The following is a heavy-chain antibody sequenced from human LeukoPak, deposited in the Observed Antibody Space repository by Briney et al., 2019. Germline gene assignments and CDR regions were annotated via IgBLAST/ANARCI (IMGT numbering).Heavy chain of an antibody. J-gene: IGHJ4*02. D-gene: IGHD6-19*01. V-gene: IGHV3-21*01. Sequence: GGSLRLSCAASGITFSSYSMNWVRQAPGKGLEWVSSISSSSSYIYYADSVKGRSTISRDNANNSLYLQMNSLRAEDTAVYYCARHQVAGSYDYWGQGTLVTVSS. CDR2: ISSSSSYI. CDR3: ARHQVAGSYDY. CDR1: GITFSSYS.